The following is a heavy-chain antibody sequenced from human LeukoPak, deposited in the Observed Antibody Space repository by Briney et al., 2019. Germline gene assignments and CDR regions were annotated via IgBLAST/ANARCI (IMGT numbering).Heavy chain of an antibody. V-gene: IGHV1-69*05. J-gene: IGHJ4*02. CDR3: ARDRGMVVATMVELDY. CDR2: IIPIFGTA. Sequence: SVMVSCKASGGTFSSYAISWVRQAPGQGLEWMGGIIPIFGTANYAQEFQGRVTITTDESTSTAYMELSSLRSEDTAVYYCARDRGMVVATMVELDYWGREPWSPSPQ. D-gene: IGHD5-12*01. CDR1: GGTFSSYA.